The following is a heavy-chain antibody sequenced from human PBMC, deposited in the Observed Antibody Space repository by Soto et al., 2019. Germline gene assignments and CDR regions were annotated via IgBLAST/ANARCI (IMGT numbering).Heavy chain of an antibody. CDR1: GYTFTIYD. D-gene: IGHD3-9*01. CDR2: MNPNSGNT. CDR3: ARGGDYDILTGYRYYYYYYYMDV. J-gene: IGHJ6*03. V-gene: IGHV1-8*01. Sequence: ASVKVSCKDSGYTFTIYDINWVRQATGQGLEWMGWMNPNSGNTGYAQKFQGRVTMTRNTSISTAYMELSSLRSEDTAVYYCARGGDYDILTGYRYYYYYYYMDVWGKGTTVTVSS.